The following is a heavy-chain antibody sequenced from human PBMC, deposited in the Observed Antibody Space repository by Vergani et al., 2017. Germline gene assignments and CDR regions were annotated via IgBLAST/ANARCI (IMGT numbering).Heavy chain of an antibody. Sequence: QVQLEESGPGLVKPSETLSLTCTVSGGSFNTYYWSWIRQSPGKGLEWIGYTYSTGSTNYNPSLNSRVTMSVDTSKNQFSLKLRSVTAADTALYFCARVMYRDEASTGYRLEGMDIWGQGTTVTISS. CDR2: TYSTGST. D-gene: IGHD3-9*01. J-gene: IGHJ6*02. CDR3: ARVMYRDEASTGYRLEGMDI. CDR1: GGSFNTYY. V-gene: IGHV4-59*13.